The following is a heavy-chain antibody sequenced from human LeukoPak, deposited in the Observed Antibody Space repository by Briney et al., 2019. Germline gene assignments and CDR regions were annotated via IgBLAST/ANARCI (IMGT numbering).Heavy chain of an antibody. CDR1: GFTFSSYA. CDR3: ARGGSSWYYYYYYYYMDV. V-gene: IGHV3-30*04. Sequence: PGGSLRLSCAASGFTFSSYAMHWVRQAPGKGLEWVAVISYDGSNKYYADSVKGRFTISRDNSKNTLYLQMNSLRAEDTAVYYCARGGSSWYYYYYYYYMDVWGKGTTVTVSS. CDR2: ISYDGSNK. D-gene: IGHD6-13*01. J-gene: IGHJ6*03.